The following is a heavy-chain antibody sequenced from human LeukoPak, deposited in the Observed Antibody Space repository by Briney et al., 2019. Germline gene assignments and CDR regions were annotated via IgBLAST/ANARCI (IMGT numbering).Heavy chain of an antibody. J-gene: IGHJ6*02. CDR1: GYTFTGYY. Sequence: ASVKVSCKASGYTFTGYYMHWVRQAPGQGLEWMGWINPNSGGTNYAQKFQGWVTMTRDTSISTAYMELSRLRSDDTAVYYCARGGAVAGTWGDYYYGMDVWGQGTTVTVSS. V-gene: IGHV1-2*04. CDR3: ARGGAVAGTWGDYYYGMDV. D-gene: IGHD6-19*01. CDR2: INPNSGGT.